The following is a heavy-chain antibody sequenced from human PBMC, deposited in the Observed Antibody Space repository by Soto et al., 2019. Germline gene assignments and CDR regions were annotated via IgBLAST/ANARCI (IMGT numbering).Heavy chain of an antibody. CDR3: ARDLIWRYYYGMDV. J-gene: IGHJ6*02. CDR1: GYTFTGYY. CDR2: INPNSGGT. D-gene: IGHD3-9*01. Sequence: QVQLVQSGAEVKKPGASVKVSCKASGYTFTGYYMHCVRQAPGRELECMGWINPNSGGTHNAQKVQGRVTMTRDKSISTAYMELCRLRSDDTAVYYWARDLIWRYYYGMDVWGQGTTVTVSS. V-gene: IGHV1-2*02.